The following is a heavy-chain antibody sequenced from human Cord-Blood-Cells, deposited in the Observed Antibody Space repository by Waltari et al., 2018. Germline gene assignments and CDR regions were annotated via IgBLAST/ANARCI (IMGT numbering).Heavy chain of an antibody. D-gene: IGHD2-2*01. CDR3: ARGPGYCSSTSCYWYFDL. J-gene: IGHJ2*01. V-gene: IGHV4-30-2*01. CDR1: GGSISRGGYS. CDR2: IYHSGST. Sequence: QLQLQESGSGLVKPSQTLSLTCAVSGGSISRGGYSWSWIRQPPGKGLEWIGYIYHSGSTYYNPSLKSRVTISVDRSKNQFSLKLSSVTAADTAVYYCARGPGYCSSTSCYWYFDLWGRGTLVTVSS.